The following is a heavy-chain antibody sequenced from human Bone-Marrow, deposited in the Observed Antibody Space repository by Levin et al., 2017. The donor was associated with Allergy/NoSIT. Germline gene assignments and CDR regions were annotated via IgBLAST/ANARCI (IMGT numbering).Heavy chain of an antibody. J-gene: IGHJ4*02. D-gene: IGHD2-15*01. V-gene: IGHV3-30*18. CDR2: ISYDGSNK. CDR3: AKAHDEVAATYFDY. CDR1: GFTFSSYG. Sequence: GGSLRLSCAASGFTFSSYGMHWVRQAPGKGLEWVAVISYDGSNKYYADSVKGRFTISRDNSKNTLYLQMNSLRAEDTAVYYCAKAHDEVAATYFDYWGQGTLVTVSS.